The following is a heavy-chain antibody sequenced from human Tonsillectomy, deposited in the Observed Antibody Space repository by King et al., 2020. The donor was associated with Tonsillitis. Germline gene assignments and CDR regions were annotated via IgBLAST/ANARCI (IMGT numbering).Heavy chain of an antibody. CDR1: GGSFSGYY. J-gene: IGHJ5*02. CDR3: ARGKDIVVVPAAPGPWFDP. CDR2: INHSGST. D-gene: IGHD2-2*01. Sequence: VQLQQWGAGLLKPSETLSLTCAVYGGSFSGYYWSWIRQPPGKGLEWIGEINHSGSTNYKPSLKSRVTISVDTSKNQFSLQLSSVTAADTAVYYWARGKDIVVVPAAPGPWFDPWGQGTLVTVSS. V-gene: IGHV4-34*01.